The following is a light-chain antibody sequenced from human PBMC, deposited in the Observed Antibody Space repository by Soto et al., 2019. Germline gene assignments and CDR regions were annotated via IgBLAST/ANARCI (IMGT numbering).Light chain of an antibody. V-gene: IGLV2-14*01. Sequence: QSALTQPASVSGSPGQSITISCTGTSSDVGGYNYVSWYQQHPGKAPKLMIYDVSNRPSGVSNRFSGSKSGNTASLTISGLQAEDEADYYCSSYRSSSTLDGYVFGTGTKLTVL. J-gene: IGLJ1*01. CDR1: SSDVGGYNY. CDR3: SSYRSSSTLDGYV. CDR2: DVS.